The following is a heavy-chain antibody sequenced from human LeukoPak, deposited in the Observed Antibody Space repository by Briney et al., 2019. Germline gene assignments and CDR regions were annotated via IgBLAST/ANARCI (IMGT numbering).Heavy chain of an antibody. CDR2: ISSSGSTI. V-gene: IGHV3-48*03. CDR3: AREPDYGDYVYWYFDL. D-gene: IGHD4-17*01. Sequence: PGGSVRLSCADSGFTFSSYEMNWVRQAPGKGLEWVSYISSSGSTIYYADSVKGRFTISRDNAKNSLYLQMNSLRAEDTAVYYCAREPDYGDYVYWYFDLWGRGTLVTVSS. J-gene: IGHJ2*01. CDR1: GFTFSSYE.